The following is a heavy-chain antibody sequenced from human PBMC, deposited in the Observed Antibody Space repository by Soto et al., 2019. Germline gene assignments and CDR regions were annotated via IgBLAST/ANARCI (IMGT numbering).Heavy chain of an antibody. CDR1: GNTFTRYF. D-gene: IGHD4-17*01. CDR2: ADPSGGSP. V-gene: IGHV1-46*01. CDR3: ARVNDSDDSAFDS. J-gene: IGHJ5*01. Sequence: ASVKVSCKASGNTFTRYFIHWVRQAPGQGLEWMGIADPSGGSPRYTQKFQGRVSMTRDTSSSTVYMELSSLRSEDTAVYYCARVNDSDDSAFDSWGQGTLVTVSS.